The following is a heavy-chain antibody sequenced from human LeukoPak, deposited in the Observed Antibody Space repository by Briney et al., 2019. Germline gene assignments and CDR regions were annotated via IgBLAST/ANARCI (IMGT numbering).Heavy chain of an antibody. CDR3: ARAKYSSGYLGWFDP. D-gene: IGHD3-22*01. V-gene: IGHV1-2*02. J-gene: IGHJ5*02. CDR2: INPNNGGT. Sequence: SVKVSCKASGYIFTGDYMHWVRQAPGQGLEWMGRINPNNGGTNYAQNFQGRVTMTRDTSITTAYMELSRLRSDDTAVYYCARAKYSSGYLGWFDPWGQGTLVTVSS. CDR1: GYIFTGDY.